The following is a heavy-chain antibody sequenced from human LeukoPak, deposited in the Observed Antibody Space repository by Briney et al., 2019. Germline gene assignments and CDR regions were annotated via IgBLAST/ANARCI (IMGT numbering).Heavy chain of an antibody. Sequence: GGSLRLSCAASGFTFSSYGMHWIRQAPGKGQELVAVISYDGSNKYYADSVKSRFTISTDNSKNTLYLQMNSLRAEERAVYCCAKDRLAGGLGLTYFDYWGQGTLVTVSS. D-gene: IGHD6-13*01. CDR2: ISYDGSNK. V-gene: IGHV3-30*18. CDR3: AKDRLAGGLGLTYFDY. CDR1: GFTFSSYG. J-gene: IGHJ4*02.